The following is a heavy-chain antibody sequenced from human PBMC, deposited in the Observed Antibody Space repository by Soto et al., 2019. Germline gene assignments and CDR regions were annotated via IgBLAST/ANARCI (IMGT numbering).Heavy chain of an antibody. CDR3: ARAYCRPASCYHHGGPQYISFYGMAV. CDR2: ISFDGRDN. D-gene: IGHD2-2*01. CDR1: GFSLRGYA. V-gene: IGHV3-30-3*02. Sequence: QVQLVESGGGVVQPGRSLILSCAASGFSLRGYAFHWVRQAPGKGLEWVAHISFDGRDNSQADSVRGRFSVSRDNSQNTVDLHMNSLTREDTAVYFCARAYCRPASCYHHGGPQYISFYGMAVWGQGTTVTVSS. J-gene: IGHJ6*02.